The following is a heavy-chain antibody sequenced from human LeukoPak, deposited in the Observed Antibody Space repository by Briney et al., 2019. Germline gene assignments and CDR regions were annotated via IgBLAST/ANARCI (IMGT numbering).Heavy chain of an antibody. D-gene: IGHD2-21*01. J-gene: IGHJ4*02. CDR1: RYTPTGYY. CDR2: INPNSGGT. CDR3: ARVVFRGVTDFDY. V-gene: IGHV1-2*02. Sequence: PSVNLSCKASRYTPTGYYIHGVRPAPGQGLEWMGWINPNSGGTNYAQKVQRRVTMTRDTSISTAYMELSRLRSDETAVYYCARVVFRGVTDFDYWGQGTLVTVSS.